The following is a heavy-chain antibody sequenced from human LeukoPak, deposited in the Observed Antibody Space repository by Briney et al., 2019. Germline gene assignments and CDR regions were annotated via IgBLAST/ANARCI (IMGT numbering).Heavy chain of an antibody. CDR1: GGSISGDY. V-gene: IGHV4-59*12. CDR2: ISHSGTT. Sequence: SETLSLTCTVSGGSISGDYWSWIRQPPGKGLEWIGYISHSGTTNYNPSLKSRVTISVGTSENQFSLKLSSVTAADTAVYYCARPYCSSTSCYPEYFQHWGQGTLVTVSS. J-gene: IGHJ1*01. D-gene: IGHD2-2*01. CDR3: ARPYCSSTSCYPEYFQH.